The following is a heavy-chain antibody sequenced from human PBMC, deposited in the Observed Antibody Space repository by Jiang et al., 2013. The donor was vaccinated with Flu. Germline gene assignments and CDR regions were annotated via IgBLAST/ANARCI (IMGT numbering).Heavy chain of an antibody. CDR3: ASPYYYDSSGYLTGAFDI. Sequence: QLVESGAEVKKPGESLKISCKGSGYSFTSYWIGWVRQMPGKGLEWMGIIYPGDSDTRYSPSFQGQVTISADKSISTAYLQWSSLKASDTAMYYCASPYYYDSSGYLTGAFDIWGQGTMVTVSS. CDR2: IYPGDSDT. D-gene: IGHD3-22*01. J-gene: IGHJ3*02. V-gene: IGHV5-51*03. CDR1: GYSFTSYW.